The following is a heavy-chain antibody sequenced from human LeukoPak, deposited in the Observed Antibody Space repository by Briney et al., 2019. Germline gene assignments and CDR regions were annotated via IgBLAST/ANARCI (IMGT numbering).Heavy chain of an antibody. CDR3: AREDSSSWYRWFDP. D-gene: IGHD6-13*01. Sequence: PSETLSLTCTVSGGSISSGDYYWSWIRQPPGKGLEWIGYIYYSGSTNYNPSLKSRVTISLDTSKNQFSLKLSSVTAADTAVYYCAREDSSSWYRWFDPWGQGTLVTVSS. CDR2: IYYSGST. V-gene: IGHV4-61*08. J-gene: IGHJ5*02. CDR1: GGSISSGDYY.